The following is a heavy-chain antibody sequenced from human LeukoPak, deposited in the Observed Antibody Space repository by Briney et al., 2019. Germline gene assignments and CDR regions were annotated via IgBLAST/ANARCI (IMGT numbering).Heavy chain of an antibody. CDR2: ISGRGGST. CDR1: GFTFSSYA. D-gene: IGHD5-12*01. CDR3: AKSGGYDPTYYFDY. J-gene: IGHJ4*02. V-gene: IGHV3-23*01. Sequence: PGGSLRLSCAASGFTFSSYAMSWVRHAPGKGLEWVSGISGRGGSTYFADSVKGRFTISRDNSKNTVYLQMNSLRAEDTAIYYCAKSGGYDPTYYFDYWGQGTLVTVSS.